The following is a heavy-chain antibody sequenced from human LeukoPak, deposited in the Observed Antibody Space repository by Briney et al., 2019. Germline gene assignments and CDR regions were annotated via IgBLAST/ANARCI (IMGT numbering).Heavy chain of an antibody. V-gene: IGHV4-39*07. CDR2: IYYLGNT. CDR3: ASQTISPHCSGASCQSPLRLYYFDY. Sequence: SETLSLTCTVSGGSIGSTTYYWGWIRQPPGKGLEWIVSIYYLGNTYYNPSLKSRVTISVDTSKNQFSLNLSSVTAADTALYYCASQTISPHCSGASCQSPLRLYYFDYWGQGTLVTVSS. D-gene: IGHD2-15*01. J-gene: IGHJ4*02. CDR1: GGSIGSTTYY.